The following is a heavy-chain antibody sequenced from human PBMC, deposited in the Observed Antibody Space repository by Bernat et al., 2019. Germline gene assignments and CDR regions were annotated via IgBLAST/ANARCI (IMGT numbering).Heavy chain of an antibody. V-gene: IGHV4-39*01. D-gene: IGHD3-10*01. CDR2: IYYSGST. CDR3: ARHPGSGNAFDI. Sequence: QLQLQESGPGLVKPSETLSLTCTVSVGSISSSSYYWGWIRQPPGKGLEWIGSIYYSGSTYYNPSLKSRVTISVDTSKNQFSLKLSSVTAADTAVYYCARHPGSGNAFDIWGQGTMVTVSS. J-gene: IGHJ3*02. CDR1: VGSISSSSYY.